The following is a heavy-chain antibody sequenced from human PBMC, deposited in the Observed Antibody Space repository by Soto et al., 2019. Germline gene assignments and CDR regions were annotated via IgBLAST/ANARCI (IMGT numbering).Heavy chain of an antibody. J-gene: IGHJ6*02. D-gene: IGHD5-18*01. V-gene: IGHV4-34*01. CDR3: ARYSYPRSRYYYYYYGMDV. CDR2: INHSGST. Sequence: SETLSLTCAVYGGSFSGYYWSWIRQPPGKGLEWIGEINHSGSTNYNPSLKSRVTISVDTSKNQFSLKLSSVTAADTAVYYCARYSYPRSRYYYYYYGMDVWGQGTTVTVSS. CDR1: GGSFSGYY.